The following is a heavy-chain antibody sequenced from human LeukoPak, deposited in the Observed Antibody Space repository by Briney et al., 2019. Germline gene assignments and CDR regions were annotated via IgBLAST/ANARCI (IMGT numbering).Heavy chain of an antibody. CDR2: IYTSGST. CDR3: ARDAPPPYCSVGTCYFDY. V-gene: IGHV4-4*07. CDR1: GGSISSYY. D-gene: IGHD2-15*01. J-gene: IGHJ4*02. Sequence: SETLSLTCTVSGGSISSYYWSWIRQPAGKGLEWIGRIYTSGSTNYNPSLKSRVTMSVDTSKNQFSLKLFSVTAADTAVYYCARDAPPPYCSVGTCYFDYWGQGSLVTVSS.